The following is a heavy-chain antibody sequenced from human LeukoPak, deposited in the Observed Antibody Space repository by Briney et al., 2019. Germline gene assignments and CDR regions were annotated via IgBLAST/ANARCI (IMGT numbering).Heavy chain of an antibody. Sequence: PGGSLRLSCAASGFSFSNYAMTWVRQAPGKGLEWVSDISGGGGSISYADSVKGRFTISRDNSKNTLYLQMNSLRAEDTAVYYCAKCRTITSQRAKFDYWGQGILVTSPQ. J-gene: IGHJ4*02. CDR2: ISGGGGSI. V-gene: IGHV3-23*01. D-gene: IGHD6-25*01. CDR1: GFSFSNYA. CDR3: AKCRTITSQRAKFDY.